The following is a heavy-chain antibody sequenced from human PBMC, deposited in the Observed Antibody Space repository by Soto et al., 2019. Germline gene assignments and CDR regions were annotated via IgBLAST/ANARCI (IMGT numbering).Heavy chain of an antibody. J-gene: IGHJ6*02. Sequence: GGSLRLSCAASGFTFSSYSMNWVRQAPGKGLEWVSSISSSSSYIYYADSVKGRFTISRDNAKNSLYLQMNSLRAEDTAVYYCARERSRTDSSSSAYYYYYGMDVWGQGTTVTVSS. CDR3: ARERSRTDSSSSAYYYYYGMDV. D-gene: IGHD6-6*01. CDR1: GFTFSSYS. CDR2: ISSSSSYI. V-gene: IGHV3-21*01.